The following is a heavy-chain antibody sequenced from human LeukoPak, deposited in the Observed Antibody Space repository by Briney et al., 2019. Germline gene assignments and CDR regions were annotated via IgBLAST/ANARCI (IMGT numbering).Heavy chain of an antibody. Sequence: ASVKVSCKASGYTFTSYDINWVRQATGQGLEWMGWMNPNSGNTGYAQKFQGRVTMTRNTSISTAYMELSSLRSEDTAVYYCAREREAVAGLPLVTNAFDIWGQGTMVTVSS. CDR3: AREREAVAGLPLVTNAFDI. CDR1: GYTFTSYD. CDR2: MNPNSGNT. V-gene: IGHV1-8*01. J-gene: IGHJ3*02. D-gene: IGHD6-19*01.